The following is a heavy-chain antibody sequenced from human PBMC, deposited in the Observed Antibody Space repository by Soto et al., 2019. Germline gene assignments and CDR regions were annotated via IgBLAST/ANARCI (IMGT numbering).Heavy chain of an antibody. V-gene: IGHV5-51*01. J-gene: IGHJ6*02. Sequence: GESLKISCKGSGYSFTNYWIAGVRQMPGKGLEWMGMIYTGDSDIRYSPSFQGQVTISVDKSIRTAYLQWSSLKASDTAMYYCARYCSGGTCYSDRPMDVWGQGTTVTVSS. CDR1: GYSFTNYW. D-gene: IGHD2-15*01. CDR2: IYTGDSDI. CDR3: ARYCSGGTCYSDRPMDV.